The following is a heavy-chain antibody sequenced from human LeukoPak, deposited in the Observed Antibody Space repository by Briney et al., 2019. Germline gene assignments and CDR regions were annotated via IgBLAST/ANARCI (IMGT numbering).Heavy chain of an antibody. J-gene: IGHJ1*01. D-gene: IGHD6-13*01. CDR1: GFTFSSYV. CDR3: TKGAAAGPKYFQH. Sequence: GGSLRLSCAASGFTFSSYVMRWVRQAPGKGLEWVSTIDGSGVGTYYADSVKGRFTVSRDSSKSTLYLHMNSLRAEDTAVYYCTKGAAAGPKYFQHWGQGTLVTVSS. V-gene: IGHV3-23*01. CDR2: IDGSGVGT.